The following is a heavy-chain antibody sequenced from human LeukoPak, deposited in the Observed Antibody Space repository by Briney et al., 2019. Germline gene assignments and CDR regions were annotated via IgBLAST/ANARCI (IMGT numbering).Heavy chain of an antibody. J-gene: IGHJ4*02. D-gene: IGHD2-15*01. CDR2: IDWDDDK. CDR1: GFSLSTSRMC. CDR3: ARLVVVAATINFDY. Sequence: SGPTLVNPTQTLTLTCTFSGFSLSTSRMCVSWIRQPPGKALEWLARIDWDDDKYYSTSLKTRLTISKDTSKNQVVLTMTNMDPVDTATYYCARLVVVAATINFDYWGQGTLVTVSS. V-gene: IGHV2-70*11.